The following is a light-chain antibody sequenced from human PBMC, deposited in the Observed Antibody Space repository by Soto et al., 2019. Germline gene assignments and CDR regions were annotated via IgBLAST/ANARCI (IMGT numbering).Light chain of an antibody. J-gene: IGKJ5*01. Sequence: EIVMTQSPATLSVSPGERATLSCRASQSVSSNLAWYQQKPGQAPRLLIFVASTRATGIPARFSGSGSGTEFTHTISSLQSEDFAVYYCQQYKTWPPITFGPGTRLDIK. CDR2: VAS. V-gene: IGKV3-15*01. CDR1: QSVSSN. CDR3: QQYKTWPPIT.